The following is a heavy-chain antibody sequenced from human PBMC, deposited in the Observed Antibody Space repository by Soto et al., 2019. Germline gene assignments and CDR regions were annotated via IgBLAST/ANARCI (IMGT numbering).Heavy chain of an antibody. Sequence: ASVKVSCKASGYTFTSYYMHWVRQAPGQGLEWMGIINPSGGSTSYAQKFQGRVTMTRDTSTSTVYMELCSLRSEDTAVYYCAREAPNDYGDYQGYFQHWGQGTLVTVSS. CDR3: AREAPNDYGDYQGYFQH. D-gene: IGHD4-17*01. CDR2: INPSGGST. J-gene: IGHJ1*01. V-gene: IGHV1-46*03. CDR1: GYTFTSYY.